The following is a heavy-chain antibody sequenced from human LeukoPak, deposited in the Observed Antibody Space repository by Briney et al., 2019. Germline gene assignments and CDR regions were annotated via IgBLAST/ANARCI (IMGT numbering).Heavy chain of an antibody. V-gene: IGHV4-59*08. Sequence: SETLSLTCTVSGGSISSYYWSWIRQPPGKGLEWIGYIYYSGSTNYNPSLKSRVTISVDTSKNQFSLKLSSVTAADTAVYYCARPFIPPVGAFDIWGQGTMVTVSS. CDR3: ARPFIPPVGAFDI. CDR2: IYYSGST. J-gene: IGHJ3*02. D-gene: IGHD3-16*01. CDR1: GGSISSYY.